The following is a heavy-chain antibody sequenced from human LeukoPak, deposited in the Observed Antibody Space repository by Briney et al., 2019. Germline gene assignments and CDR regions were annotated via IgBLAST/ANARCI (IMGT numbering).Heavy chain of an antibody. CDR1: GFSFSTSW. CDR3: ARGVIVVVPAAPLPFFDY. Sequence: PGGSLRLSCAASGFSFSTSWMTWVRQAPGKGLEWEANIKEDGGEKYYVDSVKGRFTISRDNAKNSLYLQMNSLRAEDTAVYYCARGVIVVVPAAPLPFFDYWGQGTLVTVSS. CDR2: IKEDGGEK. V-gene: IGHV3-7*01. D-gene: IGHD2-2*01. J-gene: IGHJ4*02.